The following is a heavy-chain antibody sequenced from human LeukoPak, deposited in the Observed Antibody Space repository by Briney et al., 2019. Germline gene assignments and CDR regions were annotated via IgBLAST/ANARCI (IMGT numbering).Heavy chain of an antibody. J-gene: IGHJ4*02. V-gene: IGHV3-7*03. Sequence: GGSLRLSCAASGFSFSDHWLDWVRQAPGKWLEWVAHIKGDGSQKYYVDSVKGRFTISRDTAKTSLYLQMDSLRAEDTAVYYCARNRGWLQFDYWGQGTLVTVSS. CDR3: ARNRGWLQFDY. CDR1: GFSFSDHW. CDR2: IKGDGSQK. D-gene: IGHD5-12*01.